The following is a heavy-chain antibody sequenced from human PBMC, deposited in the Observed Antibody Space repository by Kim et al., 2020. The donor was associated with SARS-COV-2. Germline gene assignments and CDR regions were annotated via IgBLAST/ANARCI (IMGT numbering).Heavy chain of an antibody. CDR3: ARDQKATLSKDPSDAFDI. CDR1: GGSISSYY. V-gene: IGHV4-4*07. J-gene: IGHJ3*02. Sequence: SETLSLTCTVSGGSISSYYWSWIRQPAGKGLEWIGRIYTSGNTNYNPSLKSRVTMSVDTSKNQFSLKLSSVTAADTAVYYCARDQKATLSKDPSDAFDIWGQGTMVTVSS. CDR2: IYTSGNT.